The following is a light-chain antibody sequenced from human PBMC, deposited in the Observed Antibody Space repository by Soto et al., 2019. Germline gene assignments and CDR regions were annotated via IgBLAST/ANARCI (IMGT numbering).Light chain of an antibody. CDR1: QSVSSY. CDR3: QQYVSSPFT. J-gene: IGKJ3*01. CDR2: DAS. V-gene: IGKV3-11*01. Sequence: EIVLTQSPVTLSLSPGERATLSCRASQSVSSYLAWYQQKPGQAPRLLIYDASNRATGIPARFSGSGSGTDFTLTISSLEPEDFAVYYCQQYVSSPFTFGPGTKVDIK.